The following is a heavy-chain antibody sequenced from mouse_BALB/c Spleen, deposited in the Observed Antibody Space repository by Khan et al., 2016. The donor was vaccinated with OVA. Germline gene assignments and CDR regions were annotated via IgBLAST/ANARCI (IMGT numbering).Heavy chain of an antibody. CDR2: INTYTGEP. CDR1: GYTFTNYG. Sequence: QIQLVQSGPELKKPGETVKISCKASGYTFTNYGMNWVKQAPGKGLKWMGWINTYTGEPTYADDFKGRFAFSLETSASTAYLQINNLKNEDTARYFCASRGYWYFDVWGAGTTVTVSS. V-gene: IGHV9-3-1*01. D-gene: IGHD1-1*02. J-gene: IGHJ1*01. CDR3: ASRGYWYFDV.